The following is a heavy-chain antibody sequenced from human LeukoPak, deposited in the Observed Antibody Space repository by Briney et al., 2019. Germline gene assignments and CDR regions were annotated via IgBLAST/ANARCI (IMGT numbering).Heavy chain of an antibody. CDR3: TTPHYGDPFDY. D-gene: IGHD4-17*01. V-gene: IGHV3-23*01. CDR1: GFTFSRYA. Sequence: PGGSLRLSCAASGFTFSRYAMSWVRQAPGKGLEWVSTISGTGGSTYYADSVKGRFTISRDKSKNTLYLQMNSLRAEDTAVYYCTTPHYGDPFDYWGQGTLVTVSS. J-gene: IGHJ4*02. CDR2: ISGTGGST.